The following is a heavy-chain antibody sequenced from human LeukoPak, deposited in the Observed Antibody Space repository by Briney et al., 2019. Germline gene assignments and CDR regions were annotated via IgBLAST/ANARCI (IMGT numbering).Heavy chain of an antibody. D-gene: IGHD4-17*01. J-gene: IGHJ2*01. V-gene: IGHV3-23*01. CDR2: MNGDGDYT. Sequence: PGGSLRLSCAASRFTFSTYTMSWVRQAPGKGLEWVSAMNGDGDYTYYADSVKGRFSISRDNSKNTLYLQINSLRAEDTAVYHCAKEVLDYEIPYWYFDLWGLGTLVTVSP. CDR1: RFTFSTYT. CDR3: AKEVLDYEIPYWYFDL.